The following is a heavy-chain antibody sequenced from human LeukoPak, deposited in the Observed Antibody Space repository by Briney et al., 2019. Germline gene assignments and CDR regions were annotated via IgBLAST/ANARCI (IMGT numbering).Heavy chain of an antibody. CDR1: GFTFSAYW. V-gene: IGHV3-7*01. J-gene: IGHJ5*02. CDR2: IRQDGSEK. D-gene: IGHD3-10*01. Sequence: GGSLRLSCAASGFTFSAYWMTWVRQAPGKGLEWVANIRQDGSEKHYVDSVKGRFTISRDNAKNSLYLQMNSLRAEDTAVYYCARDWDIIPPKIGGYGSGSYYPSNWFDPWGQGTLVTVSS. CDR3: ARDWDIIPPKIGGYGSGSYYPSNWFDP.